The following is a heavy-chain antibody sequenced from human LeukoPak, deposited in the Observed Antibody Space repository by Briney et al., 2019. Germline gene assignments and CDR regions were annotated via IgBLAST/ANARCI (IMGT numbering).Heavy chain of an antibody. J-gene: IGHJ4*02. V-gene: IGHV3-21*01. CDR3: ARGPPRPYYLDY. CDR2: ISSSSSYI. D-gene: IGHD6-6*01. Sequence: GGSLRLSCAASGFTFSSYSMNWVRQAPGKGLEWVSSISSSSSYIYYADSVKGRFTISRDNAKNSLYLQMNSLRAEDTAVYYCARGPPRPYYLDYWGQGTLVTVSS. CDR1: GFTFSSYS.